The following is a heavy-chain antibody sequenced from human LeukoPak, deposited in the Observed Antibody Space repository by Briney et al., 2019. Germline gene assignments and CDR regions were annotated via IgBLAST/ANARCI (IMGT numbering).Heavy chain of an antibody. J-gene: IGHJ6*03. CDR3: ARGTRRYCTNGVCYESDYYYYYMDV. D-gene: IGHD2-8*01. V-gene: IGHV1-18*01. CDR2: ISAYNGNT. CDR1: GYTFTSYC. Sequence: GASVKVSCKASGYTFTSYCISWVRQAPGQGLEWMVGISAYNGNTNYAQKLQGRVTMTTDTSTSTAYMELRSLRSDDTAVYYCARGTRRYCTNGVCYESDYYYYYMDVWGKGTTVTVSS.